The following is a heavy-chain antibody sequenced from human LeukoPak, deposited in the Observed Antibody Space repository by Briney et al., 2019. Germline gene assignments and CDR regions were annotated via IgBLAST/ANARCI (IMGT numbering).Heavy chain of an antibody. D-gene: IGHD3-3*01. Sequence: ASVKVSCKASGYTFTGYYMHWVRQAPGQGLEWMGWINPNSGGTNYAQKFQGRVTMTRDTSISTAYMELSRLRSDDTAVYYCARDRDVYYDFWSGYPDYWGQGTLVTVSS. V-gene: IGHV1-2*02. CDR2: INPNSGGT. J-gene: IGHJ4*02. CDR1: GYTFTGYY. CDR3: ARDRDVYYDFWSGYPDY.